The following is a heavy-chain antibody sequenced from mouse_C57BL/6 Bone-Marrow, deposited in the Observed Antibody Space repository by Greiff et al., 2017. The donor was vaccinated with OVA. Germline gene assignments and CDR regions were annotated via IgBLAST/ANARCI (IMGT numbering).Heavy chain of an antibody. D-gene: IGHD2-5*01. V-gene: IGHV1-55*01. CDR1: GYTFTSYG. CDR3: ASVWYSKPIAY. Sequence: QVQLQQPGAELVKPGASVKMSCKASGYTFTSYGITWVKQRPGKGLEWVGAICPGSGSTNYNEKFKSKATLTVDTSSSTAYMQLSSLTSEDSAVYYCASVWYSKPIAYWGTGTLVTVYA. J-gene: IGHJ3*01. CDR2: ICPGSGST.